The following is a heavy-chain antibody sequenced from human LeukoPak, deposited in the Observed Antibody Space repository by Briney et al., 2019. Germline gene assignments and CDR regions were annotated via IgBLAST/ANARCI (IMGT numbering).Heavy chain of an antibody. D-gene: IGHD2/OR15-2a*01. Sequence: GGSLRLSCAASGLTFSSYWMSWVRQAPGKGLEWVANIRQDGSEKYYVDSVKGRFTISRDNAKNSLYLQMNSLRAEDTAVYYCARGLFRMDVWGQGTTVTVSS. J-gene: IGHJ6*02. V-gene: IGHV3-7*03. CDR1: GLTFSSYW. CDR3: ARGLFRMDV. CDR2: IRQDGSEK.